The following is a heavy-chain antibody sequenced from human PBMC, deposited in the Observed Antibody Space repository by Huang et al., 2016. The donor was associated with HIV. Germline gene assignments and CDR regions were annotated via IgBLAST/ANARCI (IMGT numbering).Heavy chain of an antibody. D-gene: IGHD2-21*02. CDR1: GYIRTELA. Sequence: QVQLVQSGAEVRKPGASVKVSCKVSGYIRTELAMHWVRQYPGKGFGWVVGSGPEDGETMYAEKLQGRVTMTEDTSTDTAYLELSGLTSADTAVYYCATHSGGDSYAPYYWGQGTLVTVSS. J-gene: IGHJ4*02. V-gene: IGHV1-24*01. CDR3: ATHSGGDSYAPYY. CDR2: SGPEDGET.